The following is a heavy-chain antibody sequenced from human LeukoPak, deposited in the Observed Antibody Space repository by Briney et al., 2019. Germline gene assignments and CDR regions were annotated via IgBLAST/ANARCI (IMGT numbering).Heavy chain of an antibody. CDR1: GFIFSAHA. D-gene: IGHD5-24*01. V-gene: IGHV3-30*04. Sequence: GGSLRISCAASGFIFSAHALHWVRQAPGKGLEWVALISYNGNNKYYADSVKGRFTISRDNSKSTLFLQMDSLGINDTAVYYCARDSVATLMDYWGQGTLVTVSS. CDR2: ISYNGNNK. J-gene: IGHJ4*02. CDR3: ARDSVATLMDY.